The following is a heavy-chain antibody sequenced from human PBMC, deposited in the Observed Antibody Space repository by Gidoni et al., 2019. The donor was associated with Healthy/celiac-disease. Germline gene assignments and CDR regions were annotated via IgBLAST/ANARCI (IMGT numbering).Heavy chain of an antibody. Sequence: EVQLVESGGGIVRTGGSMRLTCDASGFTFSSSIMHCVRQAPGKGLECVTSISSSSSYIDYADSVNGLFTISRDNAKNSLDLQMNSLRAEDTAVYYCARDLGVRVLEWLLPRQVDDWGQGTLVTVSS. CDR3: ARDLGVRVLEWLLPRQVDD. D-gene: IGHD3-3*01. J-gene: IGHJ4*02. CDR2: ISSSSSYI. V-gene: IGHV3-21*01. CDR1: GFTFSSSI.